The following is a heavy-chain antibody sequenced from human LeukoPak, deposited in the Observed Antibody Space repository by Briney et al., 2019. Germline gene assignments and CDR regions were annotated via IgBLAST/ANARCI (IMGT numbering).Heavy chain of an antibody. CDR1: GGSISSGGYS. J-gene: IGHJ4*02. D-gene: IGHD6-13*01. CDR2: VFPSGST. V-gene: IGHV4-61*02. CDR3: ARARAAGSWYYFDS. Sequence: PSETLSLTCAVSGGSISSGGYSWSWIRQPAGKGLEWIGRVFPSGSTNYNPSLKSRVTMSISPSKAQFSLQLTSVTAADTAVYYCARARAAGSWYYFDSWGQGVLVTVSS.